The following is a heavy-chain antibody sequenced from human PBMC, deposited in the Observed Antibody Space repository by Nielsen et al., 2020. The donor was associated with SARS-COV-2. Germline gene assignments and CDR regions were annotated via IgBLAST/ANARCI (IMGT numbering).Heavy chain of an antibody. V-gene: IGHV5-51*01. J-gene: IGHJ4*02. CDR3: ARRGLDF. CDR1: GYSFTNYY. CDR2: IFPGDSGT. Sequence: GESLKISCHGSGYSFTNYYIAWVRQMPGKELEWMGLIFPGDSGTRYSPSFEGRVTMSVDRSRNTAYLQWNSLEASDTAMYYCARRGLDFWGQGTLVTVSS.